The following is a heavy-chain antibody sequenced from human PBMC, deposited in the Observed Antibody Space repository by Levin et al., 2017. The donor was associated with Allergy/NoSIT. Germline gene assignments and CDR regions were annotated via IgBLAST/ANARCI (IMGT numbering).Heavy chain of an antibody. V-gene: IGHV1-46*01. Sequence: ASVKVSCKASGYTFTSYYMHWVRQAPGQGLEWMGIINPSGGSTSYAQKFQGRVTMTRDTSTSTVYMELSSLRSEDTAVYYCARNTGIAAAGTEDAFDIWGQGTMVTVSS. J-gene: IGHJ3*02. CDR1: GYTFTSYY. CDR3: ARNTGIAAAGTEDAFDI. D-gene: IGHD6-13*01. CDR2: INPSGGST.